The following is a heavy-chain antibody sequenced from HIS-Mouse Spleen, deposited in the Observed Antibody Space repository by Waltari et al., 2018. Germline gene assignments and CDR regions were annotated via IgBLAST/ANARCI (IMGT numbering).Heavy chain of an antibody. V-gene: IGHV4-39*07. J-gene: IGHJ2*01. CDR2: IDYSGST. D-gene: IGHD6-13*01. CDR3: AREIPYSSSWYDWYFDL. Sequence: QLQLQESGPGLVKPSETLSLTCTVSGGSIRRSSYYWGWIRQPPGTGLEWIGSIDYSGSTYYNPCLKSRVTISVDTSKNQFSLKLSSVTAADTAVYYCAREIPYSSSWYDWYFDLWGRGTLVTVSS. CDR1: GGSIRRSSYY.